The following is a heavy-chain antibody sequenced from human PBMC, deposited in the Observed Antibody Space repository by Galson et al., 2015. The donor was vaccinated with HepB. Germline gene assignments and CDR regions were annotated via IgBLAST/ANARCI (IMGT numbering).Heavy chain of an antibody. Sequence: SETLSLTCTVSGGSINSYYWSWIRQPAGKGLEWIGRIYSSGSTKYNPSHKGRVTMSVDTSKNQFSLKLRSVTAADTAVYYCAREVLNVIVLPVYNWFDPWGQGTLVTVSS. J-gene: IGHJ5*02. CDR2: IYSSGST. V-gene: IGHV4-4*07. D-gene: IGHD2-2*01. CDR3: AREVLNVIVLPVYNWFDP. CDR1: GGSINSYY.